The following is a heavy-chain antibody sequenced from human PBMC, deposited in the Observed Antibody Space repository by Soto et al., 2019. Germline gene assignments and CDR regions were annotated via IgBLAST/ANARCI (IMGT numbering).Heavy chain of an antibody. Sequence: QVQLVESGGGVVQPGRSLRLSCAASGFTFSSYGMHWVRQAPGKGLEWVAVISCDGSNKYYADSVKGRFTISRDNSKNTLYLQMNSLRAEDTAVYYCAKELVFCSGGSCYSNWFDPWGQGTLVTVSS. CDR1: GFTFSSYG. CDR3: AKELVFCSGGSCYSNWFDP. CDR2: ISCDGSNK. V-gene: IGHV3-30*18. J-gene: IGHJ5*02. D-gene: IGHD2-15*01.